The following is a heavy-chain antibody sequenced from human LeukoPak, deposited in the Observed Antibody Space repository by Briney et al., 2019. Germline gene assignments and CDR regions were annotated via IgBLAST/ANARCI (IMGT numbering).Heavy chain of an antibody. CDR3: ALIKIADTDFDY. CDR2: INSDGSST. V-gene: IGHV3-74*01. CDR1: GFTFSNYW. D-gene: IGHD2-15*01. Sequence: GGSLRLSCAASGFTFSNYWMHWVRQAPGKGLVWVSRINSDGSSTSYADSVKGRFTISRDNAKNTLYLQMNSLRAEDTAVYYCALIKIADTDFDYWGQGTLVTVSS. J-gene: IGHJ4*02.